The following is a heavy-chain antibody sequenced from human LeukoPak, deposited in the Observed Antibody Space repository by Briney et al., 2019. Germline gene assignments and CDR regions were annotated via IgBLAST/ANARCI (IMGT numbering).Heavy chain of an antibody. CDR2: IYPGDSDT. D-gene: IGHD6-19*01. CDR1: GYSFTSYW. V-gene: IGHV5-51*01. CDR3: ARRVAVAGQEDYFDY. J-gene: IGHJ4*02. Sequence: GESLKISCKGSGYSFTSYWIGWLRQMPGKGLEWMGIIYPGDSDTRYSPSFQGQVTISADKSITTAYLQWSSLKASDTAMYYCARRVAVAGQEDYFDYWGQGTLVTVSS.